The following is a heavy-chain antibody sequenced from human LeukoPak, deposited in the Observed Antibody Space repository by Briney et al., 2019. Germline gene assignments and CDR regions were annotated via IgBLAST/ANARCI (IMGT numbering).Heavy chain of an antibody. J-gene: IGHJ4*02. D-gene: IGHD1-14*01. CDR3: ARAPHTSPTDYYFDF. V-gene: IGHV3-48*03. CDR2: ISSSGSTI. CDR1: GFTFSSYE. Sequence: PGGSLRLSCAASGFTFSSYEMNWVRQAPGKGLEWVSYISSSGSTIYYADSVKGRFTISRDNAKNSLYLQMNSLRAADTAVYFCARAPHTSPTDYYFDFWGPGTLVTVSS.